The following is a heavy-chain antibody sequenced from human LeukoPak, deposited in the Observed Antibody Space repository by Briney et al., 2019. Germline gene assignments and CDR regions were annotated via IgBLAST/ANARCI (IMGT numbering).Heavy chain of an antibody. J-gene: IGHJ4*02. CDR1: GGTFSSYA. V-gene: IGHV1-69*04. CDR2: IIAILGIA. D-gene: IGHD2-15*01. Sequence: SVKVSCKASGGTFSSYAISWVRQAPGQGLEWMGRIIAILGIANYAQKFQGRVTITADKSTSTAYMELSSLRSEDTAVYYCARADSGYHPDYWGQGILVTASS. CDR3: ARADSGYHPDY.